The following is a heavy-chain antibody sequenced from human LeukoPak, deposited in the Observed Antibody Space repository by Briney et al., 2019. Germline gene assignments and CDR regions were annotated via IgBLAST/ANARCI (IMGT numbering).Heavy chain of an antibody. D-gene: IGHD4-17*01. J-gene: IGHJ4*02. CDR1: ASTSSDYD. CDR3: AKGRETTVNTPFD. Sequence: GGSLRLSCVPSASTSSDYDMHWVRQATEKGLEWVSATGTAGETNNTGCVMGRFTSSRENAKNSLYLQMNSLRAGDTAVYYCAKGRETTVNTPFDWGQGTLVTVSS. CDR2: TGTAGET. V-gene: IGHV3-13*01.